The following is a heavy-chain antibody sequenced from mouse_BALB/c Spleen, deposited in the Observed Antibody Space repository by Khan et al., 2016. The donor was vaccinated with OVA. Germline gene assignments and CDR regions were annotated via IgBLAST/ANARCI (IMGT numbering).Heavy chain of an antibody. CDR2: IYPSDSYT. Sequence: QVQLQQPGAELVRPGASVKLSCQASGYTFTNHWVNWVKQRPGQGLEWIGNIYPSDSYTNYNHHFKDKATLTVDKSSSAAYMQLSSPTSEDSAVYYCTRGEPGSFDYWGQGTTLTVSS. CDR3: TRGEPGSFDY. V-gene: IGHV1-69*02. D-gene: IGHD2-13*01. J-gene: IGHJ2*01. CDR1: GYTFTNHW.